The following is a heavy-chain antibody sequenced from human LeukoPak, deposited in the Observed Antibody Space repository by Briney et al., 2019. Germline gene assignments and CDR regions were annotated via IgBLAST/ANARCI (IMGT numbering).Heavy chain of an antibody. D-gene: IGHD1-7*01. CDR2: IRSGSATT. V-gene: IGHV3-23*01. J-gene: IGHJ5*02. Sequence: PGGSLRLSCAASGFTFSNFAMSWVRPAPGKGLEWVSTIRSGSATTYYADSVKGRFTISRDNSKNTLYLQMNSLRAGDTAVYDCAKGGTGTTDWFDPWGQGTLVTVSS. CDR3: AKGGTGTTDWFDP. CDR1: GFTFSNFA.